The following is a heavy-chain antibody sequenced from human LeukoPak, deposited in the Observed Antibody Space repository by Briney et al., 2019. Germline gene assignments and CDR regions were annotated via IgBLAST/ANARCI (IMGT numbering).Heavy chain of an antibody. CDR2: IYPGDSAA. CDR3: ATTMEADYYDSSGSFEY. V-gene: IGHV5-51*01. J-gene: IGHJ4*02. CDR1: GYSFTSYW. D-gene: IGHD3-22*01. Sequence: RGESLKISCTVSGYSFTSYWIGYVRQMPEKVLKSMGIIYPGDSAATYIPSFPGPVTLSADKSLSTAYLQWRSLQGSDTAMYYCATTMEADYYDSSGSFEYWGQGTLVTVSS.